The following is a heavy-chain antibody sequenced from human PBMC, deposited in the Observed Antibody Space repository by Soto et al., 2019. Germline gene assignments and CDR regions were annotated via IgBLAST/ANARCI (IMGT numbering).Heavy chain of an antibody. V-gene: IGHV1-69*13. J-gene: IGHJ4*02. CDR2: IIPIFGTA. D-gene: IGHD3-16*02. CDR1: GGTFSSYA. CDR3: AREKELSTAFDY. Sequence: ASVKVSCKASGGTFSSYAISWVRQAPGQGLEWMGGIIPIFGTANYAQKFQGRVTITADESTSTAYMELSSLRSEDTAVYYCAREKELSTAFDYWGQGTLVTVSS.